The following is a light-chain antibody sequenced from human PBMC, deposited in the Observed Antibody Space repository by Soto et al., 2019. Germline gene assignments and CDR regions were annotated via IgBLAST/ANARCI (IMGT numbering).Light chain of an antibody. V-gene: IGLV2-14*01. CDR2: EVS. J-gene: IGLJ1*01. CDR3: SSYRARSSTLIYV. Sequence: QSVLTQPASVSGSPGQSITISCTGTSSDVGGYNYVSWYQQHPGKAPKLMIYEVSNRPSGVSNRFSGSKSGNTASLTISGLQAEDEADYYCSSYRARSSTLIYVFGSGTKLTVL. CDR1: SSDVGGYNY.